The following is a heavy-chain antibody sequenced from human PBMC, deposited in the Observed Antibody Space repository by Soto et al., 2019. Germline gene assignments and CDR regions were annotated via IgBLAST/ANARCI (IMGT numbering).Heavy chain of an antibody. CDR2: IYSGGST. Sequence: EVQLVESGGGLVQPGGSLRLSCAASGFTVSSNYMSWVRQAPGKGLEWVSVIYSGGSTYYADSVKGRFTISRDNSKTTLYLQMNSLRAEDTAVYYCARDPSMTTVTPTSDYWGQGTLVTVSS. J-gene: IGHJ4*02. D-gene: IGHD4-4*01. V-gene: IGHV3-66*01. CDR1: GFTVSSNY. CDR3: ARDPSMTTVTPTSDY.